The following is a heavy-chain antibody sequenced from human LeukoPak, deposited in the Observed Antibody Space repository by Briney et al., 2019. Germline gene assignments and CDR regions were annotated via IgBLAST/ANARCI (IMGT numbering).Heavy chain of an antibody. D-gene: IGHD1-1*01. V-gene: IGHV3-11*01. CDR3: ASDMAGTSGDY. CDR1: GFSFSDYY. CDR2: ITSSGTAR. Sequence: GGSLRLSCSASGFSFSDYYMSWIRQAPGKGLEWISYITSSGTARYYADSVRGRFTISRDNVKNSLYLQMDSLRDEDTAVYYCASDMAGTSGDYWGQGTLVSVSS. J-gene: IGHJ4*02.